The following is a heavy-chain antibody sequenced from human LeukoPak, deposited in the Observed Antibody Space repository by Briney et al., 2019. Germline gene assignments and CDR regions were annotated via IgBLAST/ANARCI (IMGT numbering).Heavy chain of an antibody. CDR1: GYSFTSYW. CDR2: TYPGDSDP. D-gene: IGHD6-19*01. V-gene: IGHV5-51*01. Sequence: GESLKISCKGSGYSFTSYWIGWVRQMPGKGLEWMGITYPGDSDPRCSPSFQGQVTISADKSINTAYLQWSSLKASDSAMYYCARRLALAGRGYYGMDVWGQGTTVTVSS. CDR3: ARRLALAGRGYYGMDV. J-gene: IGHJ6*02.